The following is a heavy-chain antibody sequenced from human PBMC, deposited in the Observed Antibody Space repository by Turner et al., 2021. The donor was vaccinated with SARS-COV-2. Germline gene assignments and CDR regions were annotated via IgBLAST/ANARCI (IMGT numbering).Heavy chain of an antibody. V-gene: IGHV4-4*07. D-gene: IGHD1-1*01. CDR3: TRQTWGGERD. J-gene: IGHJ4*02. Sequence: QVQLLESGPGLVQASETLTLMCTVSGGPISPYYWSWIRPPAGKGLEWIGRIHSSGRTNYNPSLQSRVTFSLDTSKSQFSLTLDSLTAADTAIYYCTRQTWGGERDWGQGTLVTVSS. CDR2: IHSSGRT. CDR1: GGPISPYY.